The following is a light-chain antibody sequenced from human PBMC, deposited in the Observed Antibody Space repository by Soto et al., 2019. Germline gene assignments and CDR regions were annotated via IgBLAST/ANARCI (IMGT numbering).Light chain of an antibody. CDR1: QSIGAY. CDR2: AAS. V-gene: IGKV1-27*01. CDR3: QKYNSAPHT. Sequence: DIQMTQSPSSLSASLGARVTITCRASQSIGAYLAWFQQKPGKVPKLLIYAASTLQSGGPSRFSGSGSGTDFTLTISSLQPEDFAAYYCQKYNSAPHTFGGGTKVEIK. J-gene: IGKJ4*01.